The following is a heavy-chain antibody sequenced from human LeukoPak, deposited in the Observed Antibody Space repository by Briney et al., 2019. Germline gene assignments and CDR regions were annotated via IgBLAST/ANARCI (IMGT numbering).Heavy chain of an antibody. CDR1: GFTFSSYA. J-gene: IGHJ4*02. Sequence: GGSLRLSCVASGFTFSSYAMSWVRQAPGKELEWVSYISSSGSTIYYADSVKGRFTISRDNAKNSLYLQMNSLRAEDTAVYYCASGREGYFDYWGQGTLVTVSS. CDR3: ASGREGYFDY. V-gene: IGHV3-11*01. CDR2: ISSSGSTI.